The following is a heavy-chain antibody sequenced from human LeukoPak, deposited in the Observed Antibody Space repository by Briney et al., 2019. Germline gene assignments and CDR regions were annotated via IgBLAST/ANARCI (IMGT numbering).Heavy chain of an antibody. Sequence: GGSLRLSCAASGFTVSSNYMSWVRQAPGKGLEWVSVIYSGGSTYYADSVKGRFTISRDNAKNSLYLQMNSLRVEDTAVYFCARDPGAFPYFFDCWGQGTLVTVSS. CDR3: ARDPGAFPYFFDC. J-gene: IGHJ4*02. CDR1: GFTVSSNY. CDR2: IYSGGST. V-gene: IGHV3-53*01. D-gene: IGHD4/OR15-4a*01.